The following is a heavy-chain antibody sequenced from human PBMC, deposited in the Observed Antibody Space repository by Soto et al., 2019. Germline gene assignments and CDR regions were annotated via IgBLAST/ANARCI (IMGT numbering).Heavy chain of an antibody. CDR2: IYHSGST. J-gene: IGHJ5*02. D-gene: IGHD3-9*01. CDR1: GGSISSGGYS. CDR3: ARAASRTGYYTGPKWFDP. Sequence: SETLSLTCAVSGGSISSGGYSWSWIRQPPGKGLEWIGYIYHSGSTYYNPSLKSRVTISVDRSKNQFSLKLSSVTAADTAVYYCARAASRTGYYTGPKWFDPWGQGTLVTVSS. V-gene: IGHV4-30-2*01.